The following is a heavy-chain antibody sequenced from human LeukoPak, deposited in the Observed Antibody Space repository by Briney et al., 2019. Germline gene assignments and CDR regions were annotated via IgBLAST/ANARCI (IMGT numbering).Heavy chain of an antibody. D-gene: IGHD3-22*01. V-gene: IGHV3-21*01. Sequence: GGSLRLSCAASGFTFSSYSMNWVRQAPGKRLEWVSSISSSSSYIYYADSVKGRFTISRDNAKNSLYLQMNSLRAEDTAVYYCAREPTYYYDSSGYCDYWGQGTLVTVSS. J-gene: IGHJ4*02. CDR1: GFTFSSYS. CDR3: AREPTYYYDSSGYCDY. CDR2: ISSSSSYI.